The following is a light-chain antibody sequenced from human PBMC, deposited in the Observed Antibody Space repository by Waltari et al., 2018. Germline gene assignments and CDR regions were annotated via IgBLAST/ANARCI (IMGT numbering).Light chain of an antibody. CDR2: KGS. Sequence: QSALTQPASVSGSPGQSITISCTGTSSDVGSYNLVSWYQHHPGKAPNVMIYKGSERPSGVSNRFSGSKSGNTASLTISGLQAEDEADYYCCSYAGSSPSVVFGGGTKLTVL. V-gene: IGLV2-23*01. CDR1: SSDVGSYNL. CDR3: CSYAGSSPSVV. J-gene: IGLJ2*01.